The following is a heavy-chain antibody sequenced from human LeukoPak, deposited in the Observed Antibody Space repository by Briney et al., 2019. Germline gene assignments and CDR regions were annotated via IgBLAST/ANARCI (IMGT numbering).Heavy chain of an antibody. V-gene: IGHV4-39*01. CDR3: ARHVVVAESMWWFDP. D-gene: IGHD2-21*01. CDR1: GGSLSSSRYY. CDR2: IYYSGST. Sequence: SETLSLTCTVSGGSLSSSRYYWGWIRDPPGKGREWIGSIYYSGSTYYSPSRKSRVTISVDTSKNQFSLKLSSVTAADTAVYYCARHVVVAESMWWFDPWGQGTLVTVSS. J-gene: IGHJ5*02.